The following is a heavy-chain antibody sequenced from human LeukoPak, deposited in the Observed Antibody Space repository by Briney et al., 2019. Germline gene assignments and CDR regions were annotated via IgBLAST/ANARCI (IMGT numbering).Heavy chain of an antibody. D-gene: IGHD3-22*01. J-gene: IGHJ4*02. V-gene: IGHV1-2*02. CDR2: INPHSGDA. Sequence: ASVKVSCKASGYTFTGYYMYWVRQAPGHGLEWMGWINPHSGDANYAQRFQGRVTMTRDTSISTAYMELSRLRSDDTAVYYCAIRGTTMIVVARPLRSFDYWGQGALVTVSS. CDR1: GYTFTGYY. CDR3: AIRGTTMIVVARPLRSFDY.